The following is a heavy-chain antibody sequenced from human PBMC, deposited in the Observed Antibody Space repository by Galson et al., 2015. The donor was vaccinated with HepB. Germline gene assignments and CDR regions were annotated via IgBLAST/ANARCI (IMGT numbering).Heavy chain of an antibody. CDR1: GFTFSDYW. Sequence: SLRLSCAASGFTFSDYWMHWVRQAPGTGLVWVSRINSDGTYITYADSVKGRFTISRDNAKNTLYLQMNSPRAEDTALYYCARTRGAAAGIFDYWGQGSLVTVSS. CDR3: ARTRGAAAGIFDY. V-gene: IGHV3-74*01. D-gene: IGHD6-13*01. CDR2: INSDGTYI. J-gene: IGHJ4*02.